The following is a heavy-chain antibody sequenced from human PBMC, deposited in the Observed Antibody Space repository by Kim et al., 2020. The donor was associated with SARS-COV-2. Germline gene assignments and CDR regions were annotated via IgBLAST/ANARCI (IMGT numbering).Heavy chain of an antibody. J-gene: IGHJ3*02. CDR2: MSTGDRT. CDR3: ARGGWSNRVLYAFVI. D-gene: IGHD2-15*01. Sequence: GGSLRLSCAASGDSFRNYAMSWVRQTPGKGLQWVSGMSTGDRTYYADSAKGRFTVSRDNSKNTLYLQMNSLRAEDTAVYYCARGGWSNRVLYAFVIWGQGTMVTVPS. V-gene: IGHV3-23*01. CDR1: GDSFRNYA.